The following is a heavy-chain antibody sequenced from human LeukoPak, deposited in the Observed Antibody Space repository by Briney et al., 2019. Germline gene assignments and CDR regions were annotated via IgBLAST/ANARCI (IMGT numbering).Heavy chain of an antibody. CDR2: IYYSEST. J-gene: IGHJ4*02. D-gene: IGHD6-19*01. V-gene: IGHV4-34*01. CDR3: ARHSAIAVAVDY. CDR1: GGSFSGYY. Sequence: PSETLSLTCAVYGGSFSGYYWSWIRQPPGKGLEWIGSIYYSESTYQNPSLKSRVTISVDTSKNQFSLKLSSVTAADTAVYYCARHSAIAVAVDYWGQGTLVTVSS.